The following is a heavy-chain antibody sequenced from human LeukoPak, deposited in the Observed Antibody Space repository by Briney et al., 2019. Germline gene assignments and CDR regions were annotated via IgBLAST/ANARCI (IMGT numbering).Heavy chain of an antibody. V-gene: IGHV1-46*01. J-gene: IGHJ4*02. CDR1: GYTFTSYY. CDR2: INPSGGST. D-gene: IGHD1-1*01. Sequence: ASVKVSCKASGYTFTSYYMHWVRQAPGQGLEWMGIINPSGGSTSYAQKFQGRVTMTSDTSISTAYMELSRLRSDDTAVYYCARLISGTSDFDYWGQGTLVTVSS. CDR3: ARLISGTSDFDY.